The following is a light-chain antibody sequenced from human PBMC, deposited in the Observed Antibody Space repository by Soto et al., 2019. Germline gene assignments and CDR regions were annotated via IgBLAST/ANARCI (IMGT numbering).Light chain of an antibody. V-gene: IGLV1-44*01. J-gene: IGLJ2*01. CDR2: NNN. CDR1: SSNIGSNP. Sequence: QSARTQPPSASGTPGQRVTISCSGSSSNIGSNPVHWYQQLPGTAPKLLIHNNNQRPSGVPDRFSGSKSGTSVSLAISGLQSEDEADYYCAAWDDSLNGVLFGGGTKLTVL. CDR3: AAWDDSLNGVL.